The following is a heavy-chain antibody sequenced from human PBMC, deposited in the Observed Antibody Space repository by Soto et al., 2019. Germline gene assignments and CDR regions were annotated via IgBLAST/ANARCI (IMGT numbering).Heavy chain of an antibody. J-gene: IGHJ4*02. D-gene: IGHD6-13*01. Sequence: GGSLRLSCAASGFTFTDYALSWVRQAPGKGLEWVATISGIGGSTYLADSVKGRLSISRDNSKNTVSLLMNSLRAEDTAVYFCARGSSGYISSWYYFDYWGRGTLVTVPQ. V-gene: IGHV3-23*01. CDR2: ISGIGGST. CDR1: GFTFTDYA. CDR3: ARGSSGYISSWYYFDY.